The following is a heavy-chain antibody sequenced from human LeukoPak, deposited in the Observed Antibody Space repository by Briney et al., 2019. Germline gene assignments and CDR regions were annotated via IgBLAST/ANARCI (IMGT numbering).Heavy chain of an antibody. CDR2: ISGSGGST. V-gene: IGHV3-23*01. CDR1: GFTFSSYA. Sequence: GGSLRLSCAASGFTFSSYAMSWVRQAPGKGLEWVSAISGSGGSTYYADSVKGRFTISRDNSKNTLYLQMNSLRAEDTAVYYCAKKRVITTPDAIDWYFDLWGRGTLVTVSS. J-gene: IGHJ2*01. CDR3: AKKRVITTPDAIDWYFDL. D-gene: IGHD3-10*01.